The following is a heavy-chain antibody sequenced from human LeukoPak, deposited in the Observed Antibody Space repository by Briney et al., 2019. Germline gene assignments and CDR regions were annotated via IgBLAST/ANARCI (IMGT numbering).Heavy chain of an antibody. Sequence: SETLSLTCTVSGGSISNYYWSWIRQPPEKGLEWIGYIFSGGTTHHNPSLKSRVTISEDTSKNQFSLKLSSVTAADTAVYYCARGLTVVGATGDAFDIWGHGTMVTVSS. CDR1: GGSISNYY. D-gene: IGHD1-26*01. CDR3: ARGLTVVGATGDAFDI. CDR2: IFSGGTT. J-gene: IGHJ3*02. V-gene: IGHV4-59*01.